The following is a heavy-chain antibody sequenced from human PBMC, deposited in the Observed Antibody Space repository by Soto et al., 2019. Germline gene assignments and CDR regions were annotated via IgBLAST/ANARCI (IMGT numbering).Heavy chain of an antibody. CDR2: INNDGSST. V-gene: IGHV3-74*01. Sequence: EVQLVESGGGLVQPGGSLRLSCAASGFTFSTYWMHWVRQAPGKGLVWVSRINNDGSSTNYADSVKGRFTISRDNAKNTLYLQMNSLRADDTAVYYCARKVYSCGWYNDYWGQGTLVTVSS. J-gene: IGHJ4*02. CDR3: ARKVYSCGWYNDY. D-gene: IGHD6-19*01. CDR1: GFTFSTYW.